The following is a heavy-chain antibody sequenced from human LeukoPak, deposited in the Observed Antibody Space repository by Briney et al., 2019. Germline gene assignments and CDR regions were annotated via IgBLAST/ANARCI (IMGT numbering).Heavy chain of an antibody. CDR1: GGSISSSSYY. V-gene: IGHV4-39*01. D-gene: IGHD3-22*01. CDR2: IYYSGST. J-gene: IGHJ4*02. Sequence: SETLSLTCTVSGGSISSSSYYWGWIRQPPGKGLEWIGSIYYSGSTYYNPSLKSRVTISVDTSKNQFSPKLSSVTAADTAVYYCARIVESKSYYFDYWGQGTLVTVSS. CDR3: ARIVESKSYYFDY.